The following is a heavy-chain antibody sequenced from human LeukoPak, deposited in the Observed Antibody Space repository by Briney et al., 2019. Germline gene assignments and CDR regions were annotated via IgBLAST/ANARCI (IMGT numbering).Heavy chain of an antibody. CDR2: IYYSGST. V-gene: IGHV4-59*08. CDR3: VRHSGGSYDY. J-gene: IGHJ4*02. CDR1: GGSISSYY. D-gene: IGHD1-26*01. Sequence: SETLSLTCTVSGGSISSYYWSWIRQPPGKGLEWIGYIYYSGSTNYNPSLKSRVTISVDTSKNQFSLKLSSVTAADTAVYYCVRHSGGSYDYWGQGTLVTVSS.